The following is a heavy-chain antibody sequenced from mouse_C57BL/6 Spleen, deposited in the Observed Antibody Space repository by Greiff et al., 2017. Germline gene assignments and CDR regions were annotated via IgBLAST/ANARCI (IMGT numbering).Heavy chain of an antibody. Sequence: DVQLVESGGDLVKPGGSLKLSCAASGFTFSSYGMSWVRQTPDKRLEWVATISSGGSYTYYPDSVKGRFTISRDNAKNTLYLQMGSLKSEDTARYYCARQALRVDDWGPGTTRPVAS. CDR3: ARQALRVDD. D-gene: IGHD1-1*01. V-gene: IGHV5-6*01. J-gene: IGHJ2*01. CDR2: ISSGGSYT. CDR1: GFTFSSYG.